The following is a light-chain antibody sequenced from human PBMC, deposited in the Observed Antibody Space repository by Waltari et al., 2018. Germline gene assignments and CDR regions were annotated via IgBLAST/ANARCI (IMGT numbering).Light chain of an antibody. CDR2: DAS. J-gene: IGKJ1*01. CDR1: QSVCRA. CDR3: QMCGHLPVT. V-gene: IGKV3-20*01. Sequence: EIVLTQSPGPLVLSPGERGNLPCRASQSVCRAFAWDQQKPGQAPRLLIYDASSRATDISDKFSGSGSETDFSLTISRVEPEDFAVYFCQMCGHLPVTFGQGTKVEVK.